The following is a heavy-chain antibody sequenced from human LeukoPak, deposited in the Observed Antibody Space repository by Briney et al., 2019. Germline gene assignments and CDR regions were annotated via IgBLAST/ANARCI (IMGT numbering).Heavy chain of an antibody. D-gene: IGHD6-19*01. V-gene: IGHV4-59*02. Sequence: SGTLSLTCAVSGGSVSGHYWDWIRQPPGKGLEWIGYMYASVSANSHPSLKSRVTISLDTSENHVSLRLTSVTAEDTAVYYCAREAPGGSGWTYFDYWGQGSLVTLPS. CDR3: AREAPGGSGWTYFDY. CDR1: GGSVSGHY. J-gene: IGHJ4*02. CDR2: MYASVSA.